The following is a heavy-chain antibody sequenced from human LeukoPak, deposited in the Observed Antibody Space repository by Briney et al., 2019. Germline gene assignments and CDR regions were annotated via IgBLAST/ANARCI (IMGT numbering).Heavy chain of an antibody. Sequence: ASVKVSCKASGYTFTGYYMHWVRQAPGQGLERMGWINPNSGGTNYAQKFQGRVTMTRDTSTSTAYMELSRLRSDDTAVYYCARDIVVVPAAMANWFDPWGQGTLVTVSS. J-gene: IGHJ5*02. V-gene: IGHV1-2*02. D-gene: IGHD2-2*01. CDR2: INPNSGGT. CDR1: GYTFTGYY. CDR3: ARDIVVVPAAMANWFDP.